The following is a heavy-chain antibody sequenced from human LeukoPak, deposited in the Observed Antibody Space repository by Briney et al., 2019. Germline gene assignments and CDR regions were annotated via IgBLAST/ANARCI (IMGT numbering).Heavy chain of an antibody. CDR3: ARSNSNYLPFDY. D-gene: IGHD4-11*01. J-gene: IGHJ4*02. V-gene: IGHV4-59*01. Sequence: SETLSLTCTVSGGSISNYYWSWIRQPPGKGLEWIGYIYYSGSTNYNPSLKSRVTISVDTSKNQFSLNLSSVAAADTAVYYCARSNSNYLPFDYWGQGTLVTVSS. CDR2: IYYSGST. CDR1: GGSISNYY.